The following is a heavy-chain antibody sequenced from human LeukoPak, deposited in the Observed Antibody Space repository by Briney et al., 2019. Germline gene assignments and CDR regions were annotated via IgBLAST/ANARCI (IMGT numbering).Heavy chain of an antibody. CDR2: IAYDGSSQ. V-gene: IGHV3-33*03. CDR3: AKDGYSSSPQNWFDP. D-gene: IGHD6-13*01. J-gene: IGHJ5*02. CDR1: GFTFGSYG. Sequence: GRSLRLSCAASGFTFGSYGMHWVRQAPGKGLEWVAVIAYDGSSQYYGDSVKGRFIISRDNSKNTLYLQMNSLRAEDTAVYYCAKDGYSSSPQNWFDPWGQGTLVTVSS.